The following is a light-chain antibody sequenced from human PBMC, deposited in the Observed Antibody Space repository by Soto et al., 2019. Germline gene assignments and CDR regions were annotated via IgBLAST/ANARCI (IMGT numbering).Light chain of an antibody. J-gene: IGKJ1*01. CDR3: QQYNDWPLT. V-gene: IGKV3-15*01. CDR1: QSVSSN. CDR2: GAF. Sequence: ELVMTQSPVTLSVSPGERVTLSCRASQSVSSNLAWYQQKPGQAPSLLIYGAFTRATGIPARFSGTGSGTEFTLTISSLQSEEFALYYCQQYNDWPLTVGQGTKVDIK.